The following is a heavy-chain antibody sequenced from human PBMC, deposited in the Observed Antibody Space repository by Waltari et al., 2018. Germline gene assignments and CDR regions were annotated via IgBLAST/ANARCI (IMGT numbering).Heavy chain of an antibody. CDR2: RDHAGNT. J-gene: IGHJ6*02. Sequence: EVQLVESGGHLIQPGGSLRVSCAASGFNVSSYYMNWVRQAPGQGLDGVSIRDHAGNTDYADSVKGRFTFSRDNSKNTLYLQMNSLRAEDTAVYYCARGNTKYGMDVWGPGTTVTVSS. CDR1: GFNVSSYY. D-gene: IGHD2-8*01. V-gene: IGHV3-53*01. CDR3: ARGNTKYGMDV.